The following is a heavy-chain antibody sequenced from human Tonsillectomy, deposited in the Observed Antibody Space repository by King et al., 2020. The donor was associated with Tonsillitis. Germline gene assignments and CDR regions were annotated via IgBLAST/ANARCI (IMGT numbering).Heavy chain of an antibody. CDR2: ISSSSSYI. D-gene: IGHD2-21*01. CDR3: ARVVGPRYYNYMDV. CDR1: GFTFSSYN. J-gene: IGHJ6*03. Sequence: QLVQSGGGLVKPGGSLRLSCAASGFTFSSYNMNWVRQAPGKGLEWVSSISSSSSYIYYADSVKGRFTISRDNAKNSLYLQMNSLRAEDTAVYYCARVVGPRYYNYMDVWGKGTTVTVSS. V-gene: IGHV3-21*01.